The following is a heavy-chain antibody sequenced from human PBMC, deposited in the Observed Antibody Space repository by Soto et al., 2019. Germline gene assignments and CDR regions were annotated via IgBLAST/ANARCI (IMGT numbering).Heavy chain of an antibody. D-gene: IGHD3-10*01. J-gene: IGHJ5*02. CDR3: ARGFPIPLIRGGTGPFDP. CDR1: GASIISGGPY. Sequence: QVQLLESGPGLVKPSQTLSLTCTVSGASIISGGPYWSWIRHHPGKGLEWIGYIYSSGSTYSNPSLRSRVTISIDTSKSQFSLKLSSVTAADTAVYYCARGFPIPLIRGGTGPFDPWGQGTLVTVSP. V-gene: IGHV4-31*03. CDR2: IYSSGST.